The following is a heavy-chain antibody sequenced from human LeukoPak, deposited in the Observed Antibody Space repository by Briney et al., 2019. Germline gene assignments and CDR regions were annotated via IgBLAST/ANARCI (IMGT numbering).Heavy chain of an antibody. CDR3: ATGIAAAGPFDY. V-gene: IGHV1-24*01. D-gene: IGHD6-13*01. J-gene: IGHJ4*02. CDR2: FDPEDGET. Sequence: ASVKVSCKVSGYTLTELSMHWVRQAPGKGLEWMGGFDPEDGETIYAQKFQGRVTMTEDTSTDTAYMGLSSLRSEDTAVYYCATGIAAAGPFDYWGQGTLVTVSS. CDR1: GYTLTELS.